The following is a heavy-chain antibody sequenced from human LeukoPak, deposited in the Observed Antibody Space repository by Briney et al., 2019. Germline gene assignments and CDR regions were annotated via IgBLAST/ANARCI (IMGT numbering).Heavy chain of an antibody. Sequence: SETLSLTCTVSGGSISSYYWSWIRQPPGKGLEWIGYIYYTGSTNYNPSLKSRVTISVDTSKNQFSLKLSSVTAADTAVYYCARDRVGATPGYYYYGMDVWGQGTTVTVPS. V-gene: IGHV4-59*01. J-gene: IGHJ6*02. CDR2: IYYTGST. D-gene: IGHD1-26*01. CDR3: ARDRVGATPGYYYYGMDV. CDR1: GGSISSYY.